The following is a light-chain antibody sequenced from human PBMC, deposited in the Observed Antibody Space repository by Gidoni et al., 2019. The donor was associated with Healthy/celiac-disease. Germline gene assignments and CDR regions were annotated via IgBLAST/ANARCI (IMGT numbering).Light chain of an antibody. CDR3: SSYAGSNSWV. J-gene: IGLJ3*02. CDR1: SSDVGGYND. Sequence: QSALTQPPSASGPPGQSVTIPCPGTSSDVGGYNDVSWYQQHPGKAPKLMIYEVSKRPSGVPDRFSGSKSGNTASLTVSGLQAEDEADYYCSSYAGSNSWVFGGGTKLTVL. CDR2: EVS. V-gene: IGLV2-8*01.